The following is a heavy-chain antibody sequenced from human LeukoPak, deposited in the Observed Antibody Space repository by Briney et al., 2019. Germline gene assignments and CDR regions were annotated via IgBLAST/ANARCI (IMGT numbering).Heavy chain of an antibody. V-gene: IGHV3-23*01. CDR2: ISNSGGST. Sequence: GGSLRLSCAASGFTFSSYAMNWVRQAPGKGLEWVSSISNSGGSTNDAASVKGRLTISIDNSKHKLYLQMSSLRAEDTAVYYCAKDWHRMVRGVNPQIDFWGKGTLVTVSS. CDR3: AKDWHRMVRGVNPQIDF. J-gene: IGHJ4*02. D-gene: IGHD3-10*01. CDR1: GFTFSSYA.